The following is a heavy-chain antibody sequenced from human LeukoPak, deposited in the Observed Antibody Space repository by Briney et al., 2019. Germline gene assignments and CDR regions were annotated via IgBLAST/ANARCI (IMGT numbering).Heavy chain of an antibody. V-gene: IGHV4-59*08. D-gene: IGHD3-10*01. Sequence: SETLSLTCTVSGGSISSYYWSWIRQPPGKGLEWIGYIYYSGSTNYNPSLKSRVTISVDTSKNQFSLKLSSVTAADTAVYYCASTDYYGSGSYYTPLEYWGQGTLVTVSS. CDR3: ASTDYYGSGSYYTPLEY. J-gene: IGHJ4*02. CDR1: GGSISSYY. CDR2: IYYSGST.